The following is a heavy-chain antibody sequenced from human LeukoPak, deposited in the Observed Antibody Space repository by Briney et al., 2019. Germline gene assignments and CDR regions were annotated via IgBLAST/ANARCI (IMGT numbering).Heavy chain of an antibody. D-gene: IGHD2-2*01. CDR1: GYIFTSYW. CDR3: ARRTSCSSTSCQYFFDY. J-gene: IGHJ4*02. CDR2: IYPGDSNT. V-gene: IGHV5-51*01. Sequence: GESLKISCKGSGYIFTSYWIGWVRQMPGKGLEWMGIIYPGDSNTRYSPSFQGQVTISADKSIGTAYLQWSSLKASDTAMYYCARRTSCSSTSCQYFFDYWGQGTLVTVSS.